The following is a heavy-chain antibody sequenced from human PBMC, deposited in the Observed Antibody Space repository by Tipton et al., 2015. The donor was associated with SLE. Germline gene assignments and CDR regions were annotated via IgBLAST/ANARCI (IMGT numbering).Heavy chain of an antibody. V-gene: IGHV3-48*03. CDR2: STI. CDR3: AREDTDFMDV. J-gene: IGHJ6*03. Sequence: SLRLSCAASGFTFSSYAMNWVRQAPGKGLEWVGSTIYYAESVKGRFTISRDNAKNSLYLQMNSLRAEDTAVYYCAREDTDFMDVWGKGTTVTVSS. CDR1: GFTFSSYA.